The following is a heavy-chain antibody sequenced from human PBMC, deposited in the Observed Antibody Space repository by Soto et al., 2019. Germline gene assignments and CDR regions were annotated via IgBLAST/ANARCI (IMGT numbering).Heavy chain of an antibody. V-gene: IGHV6-1*01. CDR2: TYYRSKWYN. D-gene: IGHD3-9*01. J-gene: IGHJ5*02. Sequence: SQTLSLACAISGDSVSSNSAAWNWIRQSPSRGLEWLGRTYYRSKWYNDYAVSVKSRITINPDTSKNQFSLQLNSVTPEDTAVYYCARDGHIRYFDWSYNWFDPWGQGTLVTVSS. CDR3: ARDGHIRYFDWSYNWFDP. CDR1: GDSVSSNSAA.